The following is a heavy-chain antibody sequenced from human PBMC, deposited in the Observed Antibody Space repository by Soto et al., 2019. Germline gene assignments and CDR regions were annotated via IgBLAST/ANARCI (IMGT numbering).Heavy chain of an antibody. CDR1: GFTFSSYG. V-gene: IGHV3-23*01. D-gene: IGHD6-13*01. CDR3: AKSPPNSWAYIEF. Sequence: PGGSLRLSCAASGFTFSSYGMSWVRQAPGKGLEWVSAITGGSTYYADSVKGRFTISRDNSKNTLYLQMNSLRAEDTAVYYCAKSPPNSWAYIEFWGQGTLVTVSS. J-gene: IGHJ4*02. CDR2: ITGGST.